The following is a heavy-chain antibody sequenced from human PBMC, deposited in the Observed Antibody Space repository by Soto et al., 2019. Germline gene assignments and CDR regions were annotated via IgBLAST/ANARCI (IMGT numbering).Heavy chain of an antibody. CDR1: GCTFSSYA. Sequence: SVKVSCKASGCTFSSYAISWVRQAPGQGLEWMGGIIPIFGTANYAQKFQGRVTITADESTSTAYMELSSLRSEDTAVYYCARGARRMATTPLFDYWGQGTLVTVSS. CDR2: IIPIFGTA. J-gene: IGHJ4*02. V-gene: IGHV1-69*13. CDR3: ARGARRMATTPLFDY. D-gene: IGHD5-12*01.